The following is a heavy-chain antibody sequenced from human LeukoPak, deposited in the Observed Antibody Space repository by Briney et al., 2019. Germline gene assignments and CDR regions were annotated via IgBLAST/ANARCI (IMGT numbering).Heavy chain of an antibody. CDR1: GXTFSDYY. J-gene: IGHJ4*02. CDR3: ARVGYGSGSYYLDY. V-gene: IGHV3-11*06. CDR2: ISSSSSYT. D-gene: IGHD3-10*01. Sequence: GGSLRLSCAASGXTFSDYYMSWLRQAPGKGLEWVSFISSSSSYTHYTDSVKGRFTISRDNAKNSLYLQMNSLRVEDTAVYYCARVGYGSGSYYLDYWGQGTLVTVSS.